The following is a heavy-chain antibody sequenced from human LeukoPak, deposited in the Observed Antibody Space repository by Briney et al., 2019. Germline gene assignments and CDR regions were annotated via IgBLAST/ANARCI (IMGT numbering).Heavy chain of an antibody. J-gene: IGHJ4*02. CDR1: GGSISSYY. CDR2: IYYSGTT. Sequence: SETLSLTCTVSGGSISSYYWSWIRQPPGKGLEWNGYIYYSGTTNYNPSLKSRVTISVDTSKNQFSLKLSSVTAADTAVYYCARGVYIAAAQYGYWGQGTLVTVSS. D-gene: IGHD6-13*01. CDR3: ARGVYIAAAQYGY. V-gene: IGHV4-59*01.